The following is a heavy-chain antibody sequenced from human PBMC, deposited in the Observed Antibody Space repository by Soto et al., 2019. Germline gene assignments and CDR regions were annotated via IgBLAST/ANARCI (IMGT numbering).Heavy chain of an antibody. CDR2: IYAGGNT. Sequence: GGSLRLSCAASGFPVSSHYMSWVRQAPGKGLEWVSVIYAGGNTYYAESVKGRFTISRDNSKNTLSLQMNSLRAEDSAAYYCARTFAGDYHLGLWGQGTRVTVSS. CDR1: GFPVSSHY. D-gene: IGHD3-16*01. J-gene: IGHJ4*02. CDR3: ARTFAGDYHLGL. V-gene: IGHV3-53*01.